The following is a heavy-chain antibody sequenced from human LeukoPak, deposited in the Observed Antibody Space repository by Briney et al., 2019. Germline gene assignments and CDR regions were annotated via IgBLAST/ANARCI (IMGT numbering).Heavy chain of an antibody. Sequence: PSETLSLTCSASGASTISRYWSWIRRFRGGTLEWIGHIYNANNTKYNPSLTGRVTISVDTSRNQFSLSLTSLTAADTAIYYCAQPTGWPGFDFWGPGALLTVSS. CDR1: GASTISRY. J-gene: IGHJ4*02. CDR2: IYNANNT. D-gene: IGHD6-19*01. V-gene: IGHV4-59*08. CDR3: AQPTGWPGFDF.